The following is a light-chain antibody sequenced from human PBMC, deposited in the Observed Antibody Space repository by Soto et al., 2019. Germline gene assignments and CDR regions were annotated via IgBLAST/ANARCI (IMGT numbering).Light chain of an antibody. V-gene: IGKV3-20*01. J-gene: IGKJ3*01. CDR3: QQYGSAPFT. Sequence: PGERATVSCSASQSVARSHLAWNRQKPGQTPRLLIYYASSWATGIPDRISGSGSGTDFTLTISRLEPEDFAVYYCQQYGSAPFTFGPGTKVDIK. CDR1: QSVARSH. CDR2: YAS.